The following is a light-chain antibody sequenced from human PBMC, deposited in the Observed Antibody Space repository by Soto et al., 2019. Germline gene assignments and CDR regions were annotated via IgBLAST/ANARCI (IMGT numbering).Light chain of an antibody. CDR1: QDVTTY. CDR3: QQSFKTPLP. CDR2: GAS. V-gene: IGKV1-39*01. J-gene: IGKJ4*01. Sequence: DIEMTQSPASLSASTGDTVTITCRTSQDVTTYLNWYQQKPGKAPKLLIDGASRLRSGVPLRSSGSGSGTDFTLTITDVQPEDFATYYCQQSFKTPLPFGGGTKVDIK.